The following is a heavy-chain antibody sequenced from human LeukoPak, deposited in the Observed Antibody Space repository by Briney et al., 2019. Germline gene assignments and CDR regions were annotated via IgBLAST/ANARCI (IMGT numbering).Heavy chain of an antibody. CDR1: GYTFTSYD. CDR3: ARGTDYDFWSGYYRWFDP. Sequence: ASVKVSCKASGYTFTSYDINWVRQATGQGLEWMGWMNPNSGNTGYAQKFQGRVTITRNTSISTAYMELSSLRSEDTAVYYCARGTDYDFWSGYYRWFDPWGQGTLVTVSS. V-gene: IGHV1-8*01. J-gene: IGHJ5*02. D-gene: IGHD3-3*01. CDR2: MNPNSGNT.